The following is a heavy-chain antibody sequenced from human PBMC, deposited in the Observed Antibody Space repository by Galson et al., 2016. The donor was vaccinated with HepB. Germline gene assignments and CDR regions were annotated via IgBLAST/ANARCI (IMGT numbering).Heavy chain of an antibody. D-gene: IGHD3-10*01. J-gene: IGHJ4*02. V-gene: IGHV3-48*02. Sequence: SLRLSCAGSGLTFSRKGMGWVRQAPGKGLEWISYITSDSRNIYYADSVKGRFTISRDNGKNSLYLQMNSLRDEDTAVYYCARKGGIYSPWGYWGQGTLVTVSS. CDR3: ARKGGIYSPWGY. CDR1: GLTFSRKG. CDR2: ITSDSRNI.